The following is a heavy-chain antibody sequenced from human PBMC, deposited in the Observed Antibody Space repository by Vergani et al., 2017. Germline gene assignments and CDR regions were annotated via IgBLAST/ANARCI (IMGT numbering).Heavy chain of an antibody. V-gene: IGHV4-38-2*01. Sequence: QVRLQESGPGLVRPSETLSLTCAVSGYSITTGYYWGWIRQPPGKGLEFIVTSYYSGSASYYNPSLKSRVAMSFDKSKNQFSLKLTSVTAADTAVYYCATGAGPFDIGGQGTLVTVSS. CDR3: ATGAGPFDI. D-gene: IGHD7-27*01. J-gene: IGHJ4*02. CDR2: SYYSGSAS. CDR1: GYSITTGYY.